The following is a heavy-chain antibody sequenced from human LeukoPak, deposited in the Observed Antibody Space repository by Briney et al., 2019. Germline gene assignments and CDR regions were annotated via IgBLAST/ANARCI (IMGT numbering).Heavy chain of an antibody. V-gene: IGHV3-33*03. CDR3: ARMGYQLLVEVFDY. J-gene: IGHJ4*02. CDR1: GFTFTSYG. Sequence: GGSLRLSCAASGFTFTSYGMHWVRQAPGKGLEGVAMIWYDGSHKKYADSVEGRFSISRDTSKNTLYLQMNSLRADDTAVYYCARMGYQLLVEVFDYWGQGTLVTVSS. D-gene: IGHD2-2*01. CDR2: IWYDGSHK.